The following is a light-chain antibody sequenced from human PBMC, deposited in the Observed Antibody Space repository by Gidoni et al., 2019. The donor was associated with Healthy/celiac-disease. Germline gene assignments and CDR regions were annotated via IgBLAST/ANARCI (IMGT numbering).Light chain of an antibody. CDR2: EVS. V-gene: IGLV2-14*01. CDR3: SSYTSSSTREV. Sequence: QSALTQPASVSGSPGQSITISCTGTSSDVGGYNYVSWYQQHPGKAPKLMIYEVSNRPSGVSNRSSGSKSGNTASLTISGLQAEDEADYYCSSYTSSSTREVFGTGTKVTVL. CDR1: SSDVGGYNY. J-gene: IGLJ1*01.